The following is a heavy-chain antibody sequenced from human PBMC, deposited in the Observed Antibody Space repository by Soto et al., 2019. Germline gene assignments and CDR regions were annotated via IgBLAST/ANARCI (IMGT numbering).Heavy chain of an antibody. CDR1: GFTFSSYA. V-gene: IGHV3-30-3*01. D-gene: IGHD3-16*02. CDR3: ARERSGLTFGGVIVIPYYYYYGMDV. CDR2: ISYDGSNK. J-gene: IGHJ6*02. Sequence: GGSLRLSCAASGFTFSSYAMHWVRQAPGKGLEWVAVISYDGSNKYYADSVKGRFTISRDNSKNTLYLQMNSLRAEDTAVYYCARERSGLTFGGVIVIPYYYYYGMDVWGQGTTVTVSS.